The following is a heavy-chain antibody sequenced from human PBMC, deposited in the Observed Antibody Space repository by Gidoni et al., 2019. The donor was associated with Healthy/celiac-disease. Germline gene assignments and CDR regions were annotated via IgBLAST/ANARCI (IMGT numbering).Heavy chain of an antibody. V-gene: IGHV3-23*01. J-gene: IGHJ4*02. CDR3: AKDLPFIVVVPAAIFLDY. CDR1: GFTFSSYA. D-gene: IGHD2-2*01. CDR2: ISGSGGST. Sequence: EVPLLESGGGWVQPGGSLRLSCAASGFTFSSYAMSGVRQAPGQGLEWVSAISGSGGSTYYADSVKGRFTISRDNSKNTLYLQMNSLRAEDTAVYYCAKDLPFIVVVPAAIFLDYWGQGTLVTVSS.